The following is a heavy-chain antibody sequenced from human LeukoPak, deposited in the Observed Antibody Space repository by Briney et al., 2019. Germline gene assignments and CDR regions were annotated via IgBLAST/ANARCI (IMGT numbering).Heavy chain of an antibody. CDR1: GGTFSSYA. CDR2: IIPIFGTA. D-gene: IGHD5-18*01. CDR3: ASVGYSYGSYYYYMDV. J-gene: IGHJ6*03. Sequence: SVKVSCKASGGTFSSYAISWVRQAPGQGLEWMGGIIPIFGTANYAQKFQGRVTITTDESTSTAYMELSSLRSEDTAVYYCASVGYSYGSYYYYMDVWGKGTTVTVSS. V-gene: IGHV1-69*05.